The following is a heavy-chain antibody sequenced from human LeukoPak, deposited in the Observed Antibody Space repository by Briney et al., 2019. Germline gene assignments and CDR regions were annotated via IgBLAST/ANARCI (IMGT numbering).Heavy chain of an antibody. CDR3: ARGSAAILRYFQH. D-gene: IGHD2-2*02. CDR1: GGSFSGYY. J-gene: IGHJ1*01. V-gene: IGHV4-34*01. Sequence: SETLSLTCAVYGGSFSGYYWSWIRQPPGKGLEWIGEINHSGSTNYNPSLKSRVTMSVDTSKNQFSLKLSSVTAADTAVYYCARGSAAILRYFQHWGQGTLVTVSS. CDR2: INHSGST.